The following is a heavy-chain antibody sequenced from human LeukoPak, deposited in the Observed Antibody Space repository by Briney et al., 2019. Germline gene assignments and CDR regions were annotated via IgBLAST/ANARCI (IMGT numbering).Heavy chain of an antibody. V-gene: IGHV4-61*02. CDR1: GGSISSGSYY. J-gene: IGHJ4*02. D-gene: IGHD6-6*01. CDR3: ARGLGSSSGFDY. CDR2: IYTSGST. Sequence: PSQTLSLTCTVSGGSISSGSYYWSWIRQPAGKGLEWIGRIYTSGSTNYNPSLKSRVTISVDTSKNQFSLKLSSVTAADTAVYYCARGLGSSSGFDYWGQGTLVTVSS.